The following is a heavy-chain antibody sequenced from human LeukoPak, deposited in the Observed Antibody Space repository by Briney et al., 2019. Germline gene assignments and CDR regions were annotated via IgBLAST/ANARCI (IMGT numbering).Heavy chain of an antibody. V-gene: IGHV1-2*06. CDR2: INPNSGGT. D-gene: IGHD3-22*01. CDR3: ARVIWYYDSSGYYIGDY. CDR1: GYTFTGYY. J-gene: IGHJ4*02. Sequence: GASVKVSCKASGYTFTGYYMHWVRQAPGQGLEWMGRINPNSGGTNYAQKFQGRVTMTRDTSISTAYMELSRLRSDDTAVYYCARVIWYYDSSGYYIGDYWGQGTLVTVSS.